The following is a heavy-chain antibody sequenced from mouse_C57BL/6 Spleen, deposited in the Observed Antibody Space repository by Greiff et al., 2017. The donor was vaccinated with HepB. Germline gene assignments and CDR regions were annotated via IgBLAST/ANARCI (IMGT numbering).Heavy chain of an antibody. CDR1: GYTFTSYD. J-gene: IGHJ1*03. V-gene: IGHV1-85*01. D-gene: IGHD1-1*01. CDR3: ARRDYYGSSYVSYWYFDV. CDR2: IYPRDGST. Sequence: SGPELVKPGASVKLSCKASGYTFTSYDINWVKQRPGQGLEWIGWIYPRDGSTKYNEKFKGKATLTVDTSSSTAYMELHSLTSEDSAVYFCARRDYYGSSYVSYWYFDVWGTGTTVTVSS.